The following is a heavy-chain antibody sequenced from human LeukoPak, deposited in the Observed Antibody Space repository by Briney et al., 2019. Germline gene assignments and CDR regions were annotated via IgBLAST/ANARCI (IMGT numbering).Heavy chain of an antibody. D-gene: IGHD2-15*01. Sequence: SETLSLTCTVSGGSISSSSYYWGWIRQPPGKGLEWIGSIYYSGSTYYNPSLKSRVTISVDTSKNQFSLKLSSVTAADTAVYYCARGPGYCSGGSCFSAGFDYWGQGTLVTVSS. CDR2: IYYSGST. J-gene: IGHJ4*02. CDR3: ARGPGYCSGGSCFSAGFDY. V-gene: IGHV4-39*07. CDR1: GGSISSSSYY.